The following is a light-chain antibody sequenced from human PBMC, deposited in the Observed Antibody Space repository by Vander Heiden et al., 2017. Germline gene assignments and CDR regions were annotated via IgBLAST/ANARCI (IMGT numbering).Light chain of an antibody. CDR2: GNG. CDR3: QSYDSSLSGSRV. Sequence: QAVLTHPPSVSGPTGPRVTSSCTGSSPNIAAGHDLHRYQQLPGTGPKLLNYGNGNRPSGVPDRFSGSKSGTSASLAITGLQAEDEADYYCQSYDSSLSGSRVFGTGTKVTVI. CDR1: SPNIAAGHD. V-gene: IGLV1-40*01. J-gene: IGLJ1*01.